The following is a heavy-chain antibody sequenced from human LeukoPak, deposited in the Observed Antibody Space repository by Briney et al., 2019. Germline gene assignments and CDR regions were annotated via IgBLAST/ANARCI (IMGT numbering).Heavy chain of an antibody. CDR1: GGSIGTYY. J-gene: IGHJ4*02. V-gene: IGHV4-59*08. CDR3: ARQAHYYYGSGSYPDY. Sequence: PSETLSLTCTVSGGSIGTYYWSWIRQPPGKGLEWIGYIYHSGDTKYNPSLKSRVTISVDTSKNQFSLKLSSVTAADTAVYYCARQAHYYYGSGSYPDYWGQGTLVTVSS. CDR2: IYHSGDT. D-gene: IGHD3-10*01.